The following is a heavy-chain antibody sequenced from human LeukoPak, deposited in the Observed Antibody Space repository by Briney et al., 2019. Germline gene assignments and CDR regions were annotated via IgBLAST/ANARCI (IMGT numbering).Heavy chain of an antibody. Sequence: SVKVSCKASGYTFTGYYMHWVRQAPGQGLEWMGWINPNSGGTNYAQKFQGRVTMTRDTSISTAYMELSRLRSDDTAVYYCARGDSSGYDAFDIWGQGTMVTVSS. CDR2: INPNSGGT. CDR1: GYTFTGYY. CDR3: ARGDSSGYDAFDI. V-gene: IGHV1-2*02. J-gene: IGHJ3*02. D-gene: IGHD3-22*01.